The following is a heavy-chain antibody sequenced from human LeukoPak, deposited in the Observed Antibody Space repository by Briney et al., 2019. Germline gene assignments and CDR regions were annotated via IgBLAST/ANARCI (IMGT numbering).Heavy chain of an antibody. CDR3: ARGIAAAGILPTQYFQH. Sequence: PGRSLRLSCAASGFTFRSYAMHWVRQAPGKGLEWVAVISYDGSNKYYADSVKGRFTISRDNSKNTLYLQMDSLRAEDTAVYYCARGIAAAGILPTQYFQHWGQGTLVTVSS. CDR1: GFTFRSYA. V-gene: IGHV3-30*04. J-gene: IGHJ1*01. D-gene: IGHD6-13*01. CDR2: ISYDGSNK.